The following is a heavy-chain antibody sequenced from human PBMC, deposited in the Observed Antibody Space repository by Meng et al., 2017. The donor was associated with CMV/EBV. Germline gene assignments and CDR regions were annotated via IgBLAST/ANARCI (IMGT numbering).Heavy chain of an antibody. Sequence: GGSLRLSCAASGFTFSSYAMSWARQAPGKGLEWVSAISGSGGSTYYADSVKGRFTISRDNSKNTLYLQMNSLRAEDTAVYYCASKFWSGFYYYGMDVWGQGTTVTVSS. CDR2: ISGSGGST. J-gene: IGHJ6*02. D-gene: IGHD3-3*01. CDR1: GFTFSSYA. V-gene: IGHV3-23*01. CDR3: ASKFWSGFYYYGMDV.